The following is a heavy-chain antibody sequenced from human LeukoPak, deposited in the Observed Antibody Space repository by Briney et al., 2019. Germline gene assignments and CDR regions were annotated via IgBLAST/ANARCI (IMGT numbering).Heavy chain of an antibody. CDR2: ISTSSSYI. J-gene: IGHJ3*02. D-gene: IGHD1-7*01. CDR3: ARGRPVLQLLWGAFDI. CDR1: GLTFRDYY. V-gene: IGHV3-11*06. Sequence: GGSLRLSCAASGLTFRDYYMSWIRQAPGRGLEWVSYISTSSSYIYYADSVKGRFTISRDNAKNSLYLQMNSLRAEDTAVYYCARGRPVLQLLWGAFDIWGQGTMVTVYS.